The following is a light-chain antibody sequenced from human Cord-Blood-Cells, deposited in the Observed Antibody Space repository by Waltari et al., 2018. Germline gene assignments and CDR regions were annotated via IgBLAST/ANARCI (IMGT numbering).Light chain of an antibody. CDR1: SSNIGSNY. CDR3: AAWDDSLSGWV. Sequence: QSVLTQPPSASGTPGQRVTISCSGSSSNIGSNYVYWYQQLPGTAPKLPIYRNKQRPSGVPDLFSGSKSGTSASLAISGLRSEDEADYYCAAWDDSLSGWVFGGGTKLTVL. J-gene: IGLJ3*02. CDR2: RNK. V-gene: IGLV1-47*01.